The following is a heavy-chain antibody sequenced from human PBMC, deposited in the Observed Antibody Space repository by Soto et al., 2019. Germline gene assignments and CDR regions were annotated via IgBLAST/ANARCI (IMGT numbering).Heavy chain of an antibody. CDR2: INSDGSST. V-gene: IGHV3-74*01. Sequence: PGGSLRLSCAASGFTFSSYWMHWVRQAPGKGLVWVSRINSDGSSTSYADSVKGRFTISRDNAKNTLYLQMNSLRAEDTAVYYCARRGSYYYYYYMDVWGKGTTVTVSS. CDR1: GFTFSSYW. D-gene: IGHD1-26*01. CDR3: ARRGSYYYYYYMDV. J-gene: IGHJ6*03.